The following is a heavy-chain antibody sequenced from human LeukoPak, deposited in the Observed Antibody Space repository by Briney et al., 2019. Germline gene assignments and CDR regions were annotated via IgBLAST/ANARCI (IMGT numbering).Heavy chain of an antibody. CDR2: IIPILGIA. CDR3: ARGQQIHYSSSPLAAFDI. CDR1: GGTFSSYA. J-gene: IGHJ3*02. D-gene: IGHD6-6*01. Sequence: GASVKVSCKASGGTFSSYAISWVRQAPGQGLEWMGRIIPILGIANYAQKFQGRVTITADKSTSTAYMELSSLRSEDTAVYYCARGQQIHYSSSPLAAFDIWGQGTMVTVSS. V-gene: IGHV1-69*04.